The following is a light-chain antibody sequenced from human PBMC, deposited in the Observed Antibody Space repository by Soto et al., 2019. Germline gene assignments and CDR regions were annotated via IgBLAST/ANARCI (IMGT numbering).Light chain of an antibody. CDR1: QRVSSSY. CDR3: QQYGSGYT. Sequence: EIVLTQSPGTLSLSPGERATLSCRASQRVSSSYLAWYQQKPGQAPRLLIYGASSRATGIPDRFSGSGSGTDFTLTISRLEPEDFAVYYCQQYGSGYTFGQGTKLEIK. V-gene: IGKV3-20*01. J-gene: IGKJ2*01. CDR2: GAS.